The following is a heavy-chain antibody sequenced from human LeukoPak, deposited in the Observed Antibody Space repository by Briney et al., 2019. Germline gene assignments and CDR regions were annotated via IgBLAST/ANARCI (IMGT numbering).Heavy chain of an antibody. Sequence: GGSLRLSCAASGFTFSCYSMNWVRQAPGKGLEWVSSISSSSSHIYYADSVKGLFTISRDNAKNSLYLQMNSLRAEDTAVYYCARWGKITNRYMDVWGKGTTVTVSS. J-gene: IGHJ6*03. CDR1: GFTFSCYS. D-gene: IGHD3-3*01. CDR3: ARWGKITNRYMDV. CDR2: ISSSSSHI. V-gene: IGHV3-21*01.